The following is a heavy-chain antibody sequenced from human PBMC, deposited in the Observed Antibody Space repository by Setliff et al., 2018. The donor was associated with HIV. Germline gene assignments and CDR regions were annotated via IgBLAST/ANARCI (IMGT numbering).Heavy chain of an antibody. D-gene: IGHD6-13*01. CDR1: GYSISSGYY. J-gene: IGHJ1*01. V-gene: IGHV4-38-2*01. Sequence: SETLSLTCAVSGYSISSGYYWGWIRQPPGKGLEWIGSIYHSGSTYYNPSLKSRVTISLDTSKNQFSLKLSSVTAADTAVYYCARVPTSSWYVTTQRTKEYFHHWGQGTLVTVSS. CDR3: ARVPTSSWYVTTQRTKEYFHH. CDR2: IYHSGST.